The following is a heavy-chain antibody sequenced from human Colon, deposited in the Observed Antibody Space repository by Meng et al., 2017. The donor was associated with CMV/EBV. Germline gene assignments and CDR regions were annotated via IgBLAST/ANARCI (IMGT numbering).Heavy chain of an antibody. Sequence: ESLKISCTVSGGSISGSFWGWVRQPPGKGLEWIGYIRYSGSTNYNPSLKTRLTMSVNTSKNQFSLKLSAVTAADTAIYYCARDPYCTDISCPGIAFDIWGQGAGVTVSS. CDR1: GGSISGSF. V-gene: IGHV4-59*13. D-gene: IGHD2-8*02. J-gene: IGHJ3*02. CDR3: ARDPYCTDISCPGIAFDI. CDR2: IRYSGST.